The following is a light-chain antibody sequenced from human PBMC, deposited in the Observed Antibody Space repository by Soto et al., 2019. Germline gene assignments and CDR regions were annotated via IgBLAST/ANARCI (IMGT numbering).Light chain of an antibody. V-gene: IGKV3-11*01. CDR1: QSVSSY. Sequence: EIVLTQSPATLSLSPGERATLSCRASQSVSSYLAWYQQKPGQAPRLLIYDASHRATGIPATFSGSASGTDFTLTISSLEPEDFAVYYCQQRSNWPPLYTFGQGTKLEIK. CDR2: DAS. J-gene: IGKJ2*01. CDR3: QQRSNWPPLYT.